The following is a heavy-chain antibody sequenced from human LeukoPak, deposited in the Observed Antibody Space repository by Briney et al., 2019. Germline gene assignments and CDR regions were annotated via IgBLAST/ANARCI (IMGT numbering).Heavy chain of an antibody. D-gene: IGHD3-10*01. CDR2: IYHSGST. V-gene: IGHV4-38-2*01. CDR3: ARSRERNRFGELGY. Sequence: PSETLSLTCAVSGYSISSGYYWDWIRQPPGKGLEVIGSIYHSGSTYYNPSLKSRVTISVDTSKNQFSLNLSSVTAADTAVYYCARSRERNRFGELGYWGQGTLVTVSS. J-gene: IGHJ4*02. CDR1: GYSISSGYY.